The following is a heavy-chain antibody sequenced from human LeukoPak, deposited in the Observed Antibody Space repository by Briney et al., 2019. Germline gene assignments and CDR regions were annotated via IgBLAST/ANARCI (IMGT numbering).Heavy chain of an antibody. J-gene: IGHJ4*02. D-gene: IGHD3-3*01. CDR1: GGSISSYY. CDR3: ARGVTIFGVIGGFDY. CDR2: IYYSGST. V-gene: IGHV4-59*01. Sequence: SETLSLTCTVSGGSISSYYWSWIRQPPGKGLGWIGYIYYSGSTNYNPSLKSRVTISVDTSKNQFSLKLSSVAAADTAVYYCARGVTIFGVIGGFDYWGQGTLVTVSS.